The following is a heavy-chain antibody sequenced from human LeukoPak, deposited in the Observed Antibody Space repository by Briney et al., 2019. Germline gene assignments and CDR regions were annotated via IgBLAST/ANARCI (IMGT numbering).Heavy chain of an antibody. Sequence: GGSLRLSCAASGFTFSGYSMNCVRQAPGKGLEWVSCIRSNSSYIYYADSVKGRFTISRDNAKNSLYLQMNSLRVEDTAVYYCARDLYYDSSGYYGDAFDIWGQGTMVTVSS. J-gene: IGHJ3*02. CDR1: GFTFSGYS. CDR2: IRSNSSYI. D-gene: IGHD3-22*01. V-gene: IGHV3-21*01. CDR3: ARDLYYDSSGYYGDAFDI.